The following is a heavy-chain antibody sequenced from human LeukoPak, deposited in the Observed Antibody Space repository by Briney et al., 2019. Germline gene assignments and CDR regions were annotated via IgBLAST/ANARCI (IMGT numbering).Heavy chain of an antibody. Sequence: GASVKVSCKASGYTFTSYYMHWVRQAPGQGLEWMGIINPSGGSTSYAQKFQGRVTMTRDTSTSTVYMELSSLRSEDTAVYYCARDPYSSGWYSYFQHWGQGTLVTVSS. J-gene: IGHJ1*01. CDR2: INPSGGST. CDR3: ARDPYSSGWYSYFQH. D-gene: IGHD6-19*01. V-gene: IGHV1-46*01. CDR1: GYTFTSYY.